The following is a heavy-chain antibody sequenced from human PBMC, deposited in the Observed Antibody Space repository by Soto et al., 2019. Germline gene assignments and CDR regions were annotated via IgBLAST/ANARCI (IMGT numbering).Heavy chain of an antibody. V-gene: IGHV1-69*06. J-gene: IGHJ4*02. CDR2: IIPIFGTA. CDR3: ARVKDYYGSGSCADPDFDY. D-gene: IGHD3-10*01. Sequence: QVQLVQSGAEVKKPGSSVKVSCKASGGTFSSYAISWVRQAPGQGLEWMGGIIPIFGTANYAQKFQGRVTITADKSTSTAYMELSSLRSEDTAVYYCARVKDYYGSGSCADPDFDYWGQGTLVTVSS. CDR1: GGTFSSYA.